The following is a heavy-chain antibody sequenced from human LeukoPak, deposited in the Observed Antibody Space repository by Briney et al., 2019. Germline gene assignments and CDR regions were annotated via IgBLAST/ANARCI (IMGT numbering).Heavy chain of an antibody. CDR1: GFTFSNNW. CDR2: INQDESQK. CDR3: ARDPHTALDY. V-gene: IGHV3-7*01. D-gene: IGHD5-18*01. Sequence: GGSLRLSCAASGFTFSNNWMTWVRQAPGKGLEWVANINQDESQKYYVDSVKGRFTISRDNAENSLYLNMNSLRAEDTAVYYCARDPHTALDYWGQGTLVTVSS. J-gene: IGHJ4*02.